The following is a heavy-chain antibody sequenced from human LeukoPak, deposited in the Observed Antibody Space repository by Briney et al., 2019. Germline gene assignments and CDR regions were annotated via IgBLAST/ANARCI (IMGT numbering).Heavy chain of an antibody. J-gene: IGHJ4*02. Sequence: GGSLRLSCAASGFTFSSYGMDWVRQAPGKGLEWVAFIRYDGSNKYYADSVKGRFTISRDNAKNSLYLQMNSLRAEDTAVYYCASRNSLFIWGQGTLVTVSS. V-gene: IGHV3-30*02. CDR1: GFTFSSYG. D-gene: IGHD4-23*01. CDR3: ASRNSLFI. CDR2: IRYDGSNK.